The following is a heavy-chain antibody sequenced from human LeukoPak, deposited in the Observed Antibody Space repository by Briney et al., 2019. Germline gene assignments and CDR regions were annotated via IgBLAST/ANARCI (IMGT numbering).Heavy chain of an antibody. CDR1: GFTDRSNY. D-gene: IGHD2-2*01. CDR3: ARLYPRGY. V-gene: IGHV3-66*04. CDR2: NYSGGST. Sequence: PGGSLRLSCATSGFTDRSNYMSWVRQAPGKGLEWGSVNYSGGSTYYADSVKGRFTISRDNSKNTLYLQMNSLRAEDTAVYYCARLYPRGYWGQGTLVTVSS. J-gene: IGHJ4*02.